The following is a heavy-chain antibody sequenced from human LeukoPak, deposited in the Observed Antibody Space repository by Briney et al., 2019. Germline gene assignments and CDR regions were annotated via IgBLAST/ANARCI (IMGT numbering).Heavy chain of an antibody. J-gene: IGHJ4*02. CDR3: AKDRGPYGDYVGY. Sequence: PSETLSLTCAVYGGSFSGYYWSWIRQPPGKGLEWIGEINHSGSTNYNPSLKSRVTISVDTSKNQFSLKLSSVTAADTAVYYCAKDRGPYGDYVGYWGQGTLVTVSS. D-gene: IGHD4-17*01. CDR1: GGSFSGYY. V-gene: IGHV4-34*01. CDR2: INHSGST.